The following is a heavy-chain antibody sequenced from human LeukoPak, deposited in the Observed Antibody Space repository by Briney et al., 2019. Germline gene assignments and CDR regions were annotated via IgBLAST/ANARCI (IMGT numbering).Heavy chain of an antibody. J-gene: IGHJ4*02. CDR1: GYSISSGYY. CDR2: IYHSGST. V-gene: IGHV4-38-2*02. D-gene: IGHD3-22*01. Sequence: PSETLSLTCAVSGYSISSGYYWGWIRQPPGKGLEWIGSIYHSGSTYQNPSLKSRVTMSVDMSKNQFSLKLSSVTAADTAVYYCARDQGPDYYDSSGYYHDYWGQGTLVTVSS. CDR3: ARDQGPDYYDSSGYYHDY.